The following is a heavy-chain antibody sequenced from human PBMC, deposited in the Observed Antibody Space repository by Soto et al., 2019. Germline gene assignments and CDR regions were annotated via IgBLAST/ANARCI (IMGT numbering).Heavy chain of an antibody. V-gene: IGHV1-8*01. J-gene: IGHJ6*03. CDR1: GYTFTSYD. CDR2: MNPNSGNT. Sequence: VASVKVSCKASGYTFTSYDINWVRQATGQGLEWMGWMNPNSGNTGYAQKFQGRVTMTRNTSISTAYMELSSLRSEDTAVYYCARGLYGDYGYYYYYMDVWGKGTTVTVSS. D-gene: IGHD4-17*01. CDR3: ARGLYGDYGYYYYYMDV.